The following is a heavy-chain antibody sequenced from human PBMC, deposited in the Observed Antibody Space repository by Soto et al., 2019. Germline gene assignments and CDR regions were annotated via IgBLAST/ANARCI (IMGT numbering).Heavy chain of an antibody. V-gene: IGHV4-30-2*05. CDR1: GGSISSGGYS. CDR2: IYHSVST. Sequence: SETLSLTCAVSGGSISSGGYSWSWIRQPPGKGLEWIGYIYHSVSTYYNPSLKSRVTISVDTSKNQFSLNLKSVTAADTAVYYCARTPPMVTTHYFDHWGQGTLVTVSS. D-gene: IGHD4-17*01. J-gene: IGHJ4*02. CDR3: ARTPPMVTTHYFDH.